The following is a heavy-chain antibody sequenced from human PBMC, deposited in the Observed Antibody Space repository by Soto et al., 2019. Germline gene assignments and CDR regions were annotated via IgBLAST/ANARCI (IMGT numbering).Heavy chain of an antibody. Sequence: GGSLRLSCAASGFTFSSYDMHWVRQATGKGLEWVSAIGTAGDTYYPGSVKGRFTISRENAKNSLYLQMNSLRAEDTAVYYCARELAVVTAYYYYGMDAWGQGTTVTVSS. CDR2: IGTAGDT. V-gene: IGHV3-13*01. D-gene: IGHD2-21*02. J-gene: IGHJ6*02. CDR1: GFTFSSYD. CDR3: ARELAVVTAYYYYGMDA.